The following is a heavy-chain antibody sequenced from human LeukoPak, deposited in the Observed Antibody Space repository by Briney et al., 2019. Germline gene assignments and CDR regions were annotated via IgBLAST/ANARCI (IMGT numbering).Heavy chain of an antibody. V-gene: IGHV4-4*02. D-gene: IGHD3-22*01. CDR2: IYHSGST. CDR1: GGSISSSNW. J-gene: IGHJ4*02. Sequence: SSETLSLTCAVSGGSISSSNWWSWVRQPPGKGLEWIGEIYHSGSTNYNPSLKSRVTISVDKSKNQFSLKLSSVTAADTAVYYYARHGVWSYYYDSSGYSSWGQGTLVTVSS. CDR3: ARHGVWSYYYDSSGYSS.